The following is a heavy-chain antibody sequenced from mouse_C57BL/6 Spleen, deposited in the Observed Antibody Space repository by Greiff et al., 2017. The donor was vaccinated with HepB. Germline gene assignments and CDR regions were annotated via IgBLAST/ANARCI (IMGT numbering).Heavy chain of an antibody. CDR1: GYTFTNYW. CDR3: ARLDDGYYWFAY. D-gene: IGHD2-3*01. CDR2: IYPGGGYT. Sequence: QVQLQQSGAELVRPGTSVKMSCKASGYTFTNYWIGWAKQRPGHGLEWIGDIYPGGGYTNYNEKFKGKATLTAGKSSSTAYMQFSSLTSEDSAIYYCARLDDGYYWFAYWGQGTLVTVSA. V-gene: IGHV1-63*01. J-gene: IGHJ3*01.